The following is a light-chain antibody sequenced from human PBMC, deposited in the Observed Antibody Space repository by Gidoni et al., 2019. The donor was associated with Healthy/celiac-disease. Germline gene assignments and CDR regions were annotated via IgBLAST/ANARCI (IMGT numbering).Light chain of an antibody. Sequence: EIVLTQYPATLSVSPGERATLSCRASQSVSSNLAWYQQRPGQAPRLLIYGASTRATGIPARLSGSGSGTEFTLAISSLQSEEFAVYYCQQYNNWPWTFSQGTKVEIK. CDR3: QQYNNWPWT. CDR2: GAS. V-gene: IGKV3-15*01. CDR1: QSVSSN. J-gene: IGKJ1*01.